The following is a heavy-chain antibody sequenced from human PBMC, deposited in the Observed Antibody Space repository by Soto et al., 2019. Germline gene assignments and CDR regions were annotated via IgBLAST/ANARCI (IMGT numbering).Heavy chain of an antibody. CDR3: AKRSREGHYYYGMDV. V-gene: IGHV3-23*01. CDR2: ISGSGGST. Sequence: GSLRLSCAASGFTISSYAMSWVRQAPGKGLEWVSAISGSGGSTYYADSVKGRFTISRDNSKNTLYLQMNSLRAEDTAVYYCAKRSREGHYYYGMDVWGQGTTVTVSS. J-gene: IGHJ6*02. CDR1: GFTISSYA.